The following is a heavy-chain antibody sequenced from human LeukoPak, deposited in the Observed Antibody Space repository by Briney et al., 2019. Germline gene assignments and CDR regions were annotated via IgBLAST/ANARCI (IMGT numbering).Heavy chain of an antibody. CDR3: ARLSGAQNEPYYYYMDV. Sequence: GESLKISCKGFGYSFPSYWIGWVRQMPGKGLEWVGIIYPGDSDTKYSPSFQGRVTISAHKSISTAYLQWSGLRASDTAMYYCARLSGAQNEPYYYYMDVWGKGTTVTVSS. V-gene: IGHV5-51*01. D-gene: IGHD1-26*01. CDR2: IYPGDSDT. J-gene: IGHJ6*03. CDR1: GYSFPSYW.